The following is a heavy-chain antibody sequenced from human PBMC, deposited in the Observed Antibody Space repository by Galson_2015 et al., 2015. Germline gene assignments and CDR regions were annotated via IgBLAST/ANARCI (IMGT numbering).Heavy chain of an antibody. J-gene: IGHJ4*02. CDR3: ALGGVRECSTTCYVDN. CDR2: IKSDGSMT. CDR1: GFTFSSSW. V-gene: IGHV3-74*01. Sequence: SLRLSCAASGFTFSSSWMHWVRQAPGKGLVWVSRIKSDGSMTTYADSVQGRFTISRDNAKNTLYLQMNSPTVDDTAVYYCALGGVRECSTTCYVDNWGKGTLVTVSS. D-gene: IGHD3-10*01.